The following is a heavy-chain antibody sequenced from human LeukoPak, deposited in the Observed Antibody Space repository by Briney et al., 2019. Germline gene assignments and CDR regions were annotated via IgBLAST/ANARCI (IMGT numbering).Heavy chain of an antibody. D-gene: IGHD2-2*01. Sequence: GASVTVSFKASGYTFTGYYMHWVRQAPGQGLEWMGWINPNSGGTNYAQKFQGRVTMTRDTSISTAYMELSRLRSDDTAVYYCSRSQDIVVVPAAYADYWGQGTLVTVSS. J-gene: IGHJ4*02. V-gene: IGHV1-2*02. CDR1: GYTFTGYY. CDR3: SRSQDIVVVPAAYADY. CDR2: INPNSGGT.